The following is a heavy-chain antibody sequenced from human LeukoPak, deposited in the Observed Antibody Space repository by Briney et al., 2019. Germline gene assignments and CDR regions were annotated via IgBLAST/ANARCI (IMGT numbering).Heavy chain of an antibody. D-gene: IGHD6-19*01. CDR3: ARPVEYNSGWDNFDY. Sequence: GGSLRLSCAASGFTFSSYAMTWVRQAPGKGLEWVANIKQDGSEKYYVDSVKGRFTISRDNAKNSLYLQMNSLRAEDTAVYYCARPVEYNSGWDNFDYWGQGTLVTVSS. V-gene: IGHV3-7*01. CDR2: IKQDGSEK. J-gene: IGHJ4*02. CDR1: GFTFSSYA.